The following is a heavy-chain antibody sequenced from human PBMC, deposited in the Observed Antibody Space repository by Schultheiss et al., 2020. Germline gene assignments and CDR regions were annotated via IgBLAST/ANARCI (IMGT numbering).Heavy chain of an antibody. Sequence: SETLSLTCSVSGGSISSYYWSWIRQPPGKGLEWIGEINHSGSTNYNPSLKSRVTISVDTSKNQFSLKLSSVTAADTAVYYCARDWRWLPNPPTVYFQHWGQGTLVTVSS. CDR3: ARDWRWLPNPPTVYFQH. CDR2: INHSGST. J-gene: IGHJ1*01. V-gene: IGHV4-34*01. D-gene: IGHD5-24*01. CDR1: GGSISSYY.